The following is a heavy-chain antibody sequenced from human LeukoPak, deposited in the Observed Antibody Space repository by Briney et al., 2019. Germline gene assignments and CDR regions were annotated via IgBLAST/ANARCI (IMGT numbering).Heavy chain of an antibody. CDR3: ARIAAGTSFDLDY. V-gene: IGHV1-58*01. Sequence: SVKVSCKASGFTFTSSAVQWVRQARGQRLEWIGWIVVGSGNTNYAQKFQGRVTITTDESTSTAYMELSSLRSEDTAVYYCARIAAGTSFDLDYWGQGTLVTVSS. CDR1: GFTFTSSA. CDR2: IVVGSGNT. D-gene: IGHD6-13*01. J-gene: IGHJ4*02.